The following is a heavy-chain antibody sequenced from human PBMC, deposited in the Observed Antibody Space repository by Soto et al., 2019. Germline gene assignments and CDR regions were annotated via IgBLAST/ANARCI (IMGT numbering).Heavy chain of an antibody. Sequence: PSETLSLTCAVSGGSISGYYWSWIRQSPGRGLEWIGYIYSSGITNYNPSLKSRVIISVDTSKNQVSLILRSVTAADTAVYYCARHAGSGTIDAFDIWGQETMVTVSS. J-gene: IGHJ3*02. V-gene: IGHV4-59*08. CDR3: ARHAGSGTIDAFDI. CDR1: GGSISGYY. CDR2: IYSSGIT. D-gene: IGHD3-10*01.